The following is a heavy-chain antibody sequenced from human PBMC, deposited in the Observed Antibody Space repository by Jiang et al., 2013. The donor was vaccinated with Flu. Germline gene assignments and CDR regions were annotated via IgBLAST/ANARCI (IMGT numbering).Heavy chain of an antibody. CDR1: GYIFTYRY. CDR3: ARSTLTGGDFKGSDYFFDS. Sequence: VQSGAEVKSTGSSVKISCSASGYIFTYRYLHWVRQAPGQALEWMGWITPYNGNTGYAQKFRDRVTITRSMSLNPIYMELRSLTSEDTAMYFCARSTLTGGDFKGSDYFFDSWGQGTLITVSS. J-gene: IGHJ4*02. V-gene: IGHV1-45*02. CDR2: ITPYNGNT. D-gene: IGHD2-21*02.